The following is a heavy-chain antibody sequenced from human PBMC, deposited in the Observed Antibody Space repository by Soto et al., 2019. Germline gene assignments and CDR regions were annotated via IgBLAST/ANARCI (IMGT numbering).Heavy chain of an antibody. Sequence: EVKLLETGGGSVQPGGSPRLSCAVSGFNLTNYEMNWVRQVPGKGLEWISKIRGSSNNIYYADSVKGRFTISRDNANNLLFLQMNSLRAEDTAVYYCARQAKIGDRSQFYFDSWGQGTLVTVSS. D-gene: IGHD3-16*01. J-gene: IGHJ4*02. CDR3: ARQAKIGDRSQFYFDS. CDR2: IRGSSNNI. V-gene: IGHV3-48*03. CDR1: GFNLTNYE.